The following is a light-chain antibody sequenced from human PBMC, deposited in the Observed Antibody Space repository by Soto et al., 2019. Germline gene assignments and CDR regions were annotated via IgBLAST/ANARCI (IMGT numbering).Light chain of an antibody. CDR3: MQATQLRT. CDR2: QIS. V-gene: IGKV2-24*01. J-gene: IGKJ1*01. CDR1: QSLVHSDGNTY. Sequence: DIVMTQTPLSLPVTPGSPSSISCRSSQSLVHSDGNTYLSWLHQRPGHPPXLLIYQISKRFSGVPDRLSGSGAGTDFTLKISRVESEDVGIYYCMQATQLRTFGQGTKVDIK.